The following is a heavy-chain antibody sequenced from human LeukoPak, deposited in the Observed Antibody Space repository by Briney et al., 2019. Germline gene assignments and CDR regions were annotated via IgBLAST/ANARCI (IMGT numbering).Heavy chain of an antibody. D-gene: IGHD5-24*01. Sequence: GRSLRLSCAASGFTFSNYAMYWVRQAPGKGLEWVANIKPDGSVKYYVDSVKGRFTISRDNATNTVFFQMNSFVAEDSAVYYCARITLTPPELKYFDYWGQGALVTVSS. J-gene: IGHJ4*02. CDR3: ARITLTPPELKYFDY. CDR1: GFTFSNYA. CDR2: IKPDGSVK. V-gene: IGHV3-7*01.